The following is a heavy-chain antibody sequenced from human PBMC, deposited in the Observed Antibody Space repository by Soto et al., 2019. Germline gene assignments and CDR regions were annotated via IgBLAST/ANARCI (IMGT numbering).Heavy chain of an antibody. Sequence: SETLSLTCTVSGDSITNSNYYWGWFRQPPGKGLEWIGSVYYSGSTYYNPSLKSRVTISVDTSKNQFSLKLSSVTAADTAVYYCARRVYDFWSGYPQHDDYWGQGTLVTVS. J-gene: IGHJ4*02. D-gene: IGHD3-3*01. CDR2: VYYSGST. CDR3: ARRVYDFWSGYPQHDDY. V-gene: IGHV4-39*01. CDR1: GDSITNSNYY.